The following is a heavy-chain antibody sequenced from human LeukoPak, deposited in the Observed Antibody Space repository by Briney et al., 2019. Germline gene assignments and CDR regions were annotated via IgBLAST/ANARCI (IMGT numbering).Heavy chain of an antibody. Sequence: PSETLSLTCSVSGDSISTYYWNWIPQPPGRGLEWIGKIYYSGNTKYNSSLKSRVTISIDTSKNEFSPNLTSVTAADTAVYYCARGARTYCSGGTCYSHNWFDPWGQGTLVTVSS. D-gene: IGHD2-15*01. CDR2: IYYSGNT. CDR3: ARGARTYCSGGTCYSHNWFDP. V-gene: IGHV4-59*12. J-gene: IGHJ5*02. CDR1: GDSISTYY.